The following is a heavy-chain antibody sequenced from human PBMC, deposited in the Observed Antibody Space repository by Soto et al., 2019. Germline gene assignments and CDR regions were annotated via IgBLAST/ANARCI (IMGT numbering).Heavy chain of an antibody. J-gene: IGHJ4*02. CDR3: ASYVDTAMVRFDY. CDR2: IIPIFGTA. D-gene: IGHD5-18*01. V-gene: IGHV1-69*06. CDR1: GGTFSSYA. Sequence: ASVKVSCKASGGTFSSYAISWVRQAPGQGLEWMGGIIPIFGTANYAQKFQGRVTITADKSTSTAYMELSSLRSEDTAVYYCASYVDTAMVRFDYWGQGTQVTVSS.